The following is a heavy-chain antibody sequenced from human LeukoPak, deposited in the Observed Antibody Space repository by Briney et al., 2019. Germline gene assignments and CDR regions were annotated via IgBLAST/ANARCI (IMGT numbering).Heavy chain of an antibody. D-gene: IGHD3-3*01. CDR1: GGSISSYY. V-gene: IGHV4-59*08. Sequence: PSETLSLTCTVSGGSISSYYWSWIRQPPGKGLEWIGYIYYSGSTNYNPSLKSRVTISVDTSKNQFSLKLSSVTAADTAVYYCATLNYDFWSGPNWFDPWGQGTLVTVSS. CDR2: IYYSGST. CDR3: ATLNYDFWSGPNWFDP. J-gene: IGHJ5*02.